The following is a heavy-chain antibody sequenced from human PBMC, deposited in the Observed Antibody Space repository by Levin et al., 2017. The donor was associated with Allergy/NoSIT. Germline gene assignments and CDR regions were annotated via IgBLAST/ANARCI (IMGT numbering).Heavy chain of an antibody. CDR3: ARHVYPDGSPFDS. J-gene: IGHJ4*02. CDR2: FYNSGST. D-gene: IGHD3-10*01. Sequence: GLEWIGHFYNSGSTNYNPSLKSRVTISVDASKNHFSLELTSVTAADTAVYYCARHVYPDGSPFDSWGLGSLVTVSS. V-gene: IGHV4-59*08.